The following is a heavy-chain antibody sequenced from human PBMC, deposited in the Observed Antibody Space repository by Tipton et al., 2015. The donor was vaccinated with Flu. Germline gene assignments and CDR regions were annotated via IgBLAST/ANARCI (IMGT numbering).Heavy chain of an antibody. CDR3: ARRTFSNYVSEPKNWFDF. J-gene: IGHJ5*01. Sequence: TLSLTCTVSGYSMRSDYFWGWIRQPPGKGLEWIGNIHYSGSPHYNPSLKSRVTISIDTSKHQFSLRLRSVTAADTAVYYCARRTFSNYVSEPKNWFDFWGQGTLVTVSS. D-gene: IGHD4-11*01. CDR2: IHYSGSP. V-gene: IGHV4-38-2*02. CDR1: GYSMRSDYF.